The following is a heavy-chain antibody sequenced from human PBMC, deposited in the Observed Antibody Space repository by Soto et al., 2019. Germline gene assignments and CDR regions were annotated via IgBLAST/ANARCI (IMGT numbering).Heavy chain of an antibody. CDR1: GGSVGRGGYS. CDR3: ARSLLRGVIDY. D-gene: IGHD3-16*02. V-gene: IGHV4-30-2*01. J-gene: IGHJ4*02. Sequence: QLQLQESGSGLVKPSQTLSLTCAVSGGSVGRGGYSWTWIRQPPGKGLEWIGYIFQYGDTYYNPSLKSRVTISVDRSKNQFSLNLKSVTAADTAVYFCARSLLRGVIDYWGQGTLVTVSS. CDR2: IFQYGDT.